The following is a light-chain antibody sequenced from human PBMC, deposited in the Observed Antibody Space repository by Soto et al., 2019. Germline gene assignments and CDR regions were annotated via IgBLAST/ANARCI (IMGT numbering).Light chain of an antibody. Sequence: EIVLTXSPAXXSXSPGGRATVSCRASQSVSSYLAWYQQKPGQAPRLLIYDASNRATGIPARFSVSGSGTEFALGLRCLHSEYFALHFCEGPSTAAGRFARGTKVDIK. J-gene: IGKJ1*01. CDR1: QSVSSY. V-gene: IGKV3-11*01. CDR2: DAS. CDR3: EGPSTAAGR.